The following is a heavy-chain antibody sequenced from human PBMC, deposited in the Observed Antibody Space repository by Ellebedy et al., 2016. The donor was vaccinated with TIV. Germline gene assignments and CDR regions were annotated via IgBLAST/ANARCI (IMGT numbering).Heavy chain of an antibody. V-gene: IGHV3-23*01. CDR3: AKDVRYTTGWGGALDI. CDR1: GFTFSTYV. CDR2: IGSSAYST. D-gene: IGHD2-8*02. J-gene: IGHJ3*02. Sequence: PGGSLRLSCAASGFTFSTYVMHWVRQAPGKGLEWVSSIGSSAYSTHYADSVKGRFTISRDNSRNTLYLQMNSLRGEDTAVYFCAKDVRYTTGWGGALDIWGQGAMVIVSS.